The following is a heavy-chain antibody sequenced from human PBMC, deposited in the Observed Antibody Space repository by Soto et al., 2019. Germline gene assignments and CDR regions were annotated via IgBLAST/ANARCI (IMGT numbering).Heavy chain of an antibody. Sequence: SVKVSCKASGGTFSSYAISWVRQAPGQGLEWMGGIIPIFGTANYAQKFQGRVTITADESTSTAYMELSSLRSEDTAVYYCARELYGVYVYYYGTDVWGQGTTVTVAS. CDR1: GGTFSSYA. J-gene: IGHJ6*02. V-gene: IGHV1-69*13. CDR3: ARELYGVYVYYYGTDV. CDR2: IIPIFGTA. D-gene: IGHD4-17*01.